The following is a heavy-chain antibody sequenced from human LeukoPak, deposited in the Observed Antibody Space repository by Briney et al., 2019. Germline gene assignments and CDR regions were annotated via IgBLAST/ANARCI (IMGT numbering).Heavy chain of an antibody. Sequence: SETLSLTCTVSGGSISSYYWSWIRQPTGKGLEWIGRIYTSGSTNYNPSLKSRVTISVDTSKNQFALKLTSVTAADTAVYYCARTTEGGYTYGYFYYYYMDVWGKGTTVTISS. V-gene: IGHV4-4*07. J-gene: IGHJ6*03. CDR3: ARTTEGGYTYGYFYYYYMDV. CDR2: IYTSGST. D-gene: IGHD5-18*01. CDR1: GGSISSYY.